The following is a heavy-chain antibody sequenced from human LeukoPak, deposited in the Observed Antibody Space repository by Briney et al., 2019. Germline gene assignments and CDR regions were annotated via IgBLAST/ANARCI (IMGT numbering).Heavy chain of an antibody. D-gene: IGHD6-19*01. CDR1: GGSISSGSYY. J-gene: IGHJ4*02. V-gene: IGHV4-61*02. Sequence: SETLSLTCTVSGGSISSGSYYWSWIRQPAGKGLEWIGRIYTSGSTNYNPSLKSRVTISVDTSKNQFSLKLSSVTAADTAVYYCARDKSGESSGGTDYWGQGTLVTVSS. CDR3: ARDKSGESSGGTDY. CDR2: IYTSGST.